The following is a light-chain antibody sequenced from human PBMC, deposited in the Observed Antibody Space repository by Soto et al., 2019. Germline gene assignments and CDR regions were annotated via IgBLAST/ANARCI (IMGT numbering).Light chain of an antibody. CDR3: QQLDSYPRT. J-gene: IGKJ3*01. V-gene: IGKV1-9*01. Sequence: IQLTQSPSSLSASVGDRVTITCRASQGISSYLAWYQQKPGKAPNLLIFGASTLQRGVPSRFSGSGSGTDFTLTIGSLQPEDFATYYCQQLDSYPRTFGPGTKVDIK. CDR2: GAS. CDR1: QGISSY.